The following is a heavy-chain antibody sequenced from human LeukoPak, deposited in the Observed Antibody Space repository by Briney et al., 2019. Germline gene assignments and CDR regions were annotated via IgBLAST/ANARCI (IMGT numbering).Heavy chain of an antibody. V-gene: IGHV3-21*01. CDR2: ISSSSSYI. CDR1: GFTFSSYS. D-gene: IGHD6-19*01. Sequence: GGSLRLSCAASGFTFSSYSMNWVRQAPGKGLEWVSSISSSSSYIYYADSVERRFTISRDNAKNSLYLQMNSLRAEDTAVYYCARSRAVAFDYWGQGTLVTVSS. J-gene: IGHJ4*02. CDR3: ARSRAVAFDY.